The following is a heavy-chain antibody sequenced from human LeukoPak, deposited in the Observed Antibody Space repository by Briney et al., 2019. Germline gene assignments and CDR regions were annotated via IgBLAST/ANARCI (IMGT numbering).Heavy chain of an antibody. CDR1: GGSISAYY. D-gene: IGHD3-10*01. CDR2: ISYSGST. Sequence: SETLSLTCAVSGGSISAYYWSWIRQPPGKGLEWIGYISYSGSTDYNPSLKSRVTISIDTSTNQFSLKLSSVTAADTAVYYCASSGNYYFTLDYWGQGTLVTVSS. J-gene: IGHJ4*02. V-gene: IGHV4-59*01. CDR3: ASSGNYYFTLDY.